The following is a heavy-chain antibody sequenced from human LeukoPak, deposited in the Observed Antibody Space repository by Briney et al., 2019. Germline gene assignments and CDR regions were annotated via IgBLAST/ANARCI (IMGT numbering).Heavy chain of an antibody. J-gene: IGHJ5*02. Sequence: SETLSLTCAVYGGSFSGYYWSWIRQPPGKGLEWIGEINHSGSTNYNPSLKSRVTISVDTSKNQFSLKLSSVTAADTAVYYCARLSTTVTTEFDPWGQGTLVTVSS. V-gene: IGHV4-34*01. CDR1: GGSFSGYY. CDR3: ARLSTTVTTEFDP. D-gene: IGHD4-17*01. CDR2: INHSGST.